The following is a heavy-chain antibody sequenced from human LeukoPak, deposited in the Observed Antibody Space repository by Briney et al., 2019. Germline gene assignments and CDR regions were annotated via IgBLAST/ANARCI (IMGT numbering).Heavy chain of an antibody. J-gene: IGHJ5*02. Sequence: GASVKVSCKASGGTFSSYAISWVRQAPGQGLEWMGGIIPIFGTANYAQKFQGRVTITADESTSTAYMELRSLRSDDTAVYYCARGYDWSARNNWFDPWGQGTLVTVSS. CDR2: IIPIFGTA. D-gene: IGHD5-12*01. V-gene: IGHV1-69*13. CDR3: ARGYDWSARNNWFDP. CDR1: GGTFSSYA.